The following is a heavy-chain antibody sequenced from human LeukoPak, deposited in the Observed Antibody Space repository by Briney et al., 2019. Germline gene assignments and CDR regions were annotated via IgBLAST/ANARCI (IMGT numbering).Heavy chain of an antibody. V-gene: IGHV3-48*03. CDR1: GFTFSSYE. J-gene: IGHJ4*02. D-gene: IGHD2-2*01. Sequence: GGSLRLSCAASGFTFSSYEMNWVRQDPGKGLEWVSYISSSGSTIYYADSVKGRFTISRDNAKNSLYLQMNSLRAEDTAVYYCARWCVVPAAGFDYWGQGTLVTVSS. CDR2: ISSSGSTI. CDR3: ARWCVVPAAGFDY.